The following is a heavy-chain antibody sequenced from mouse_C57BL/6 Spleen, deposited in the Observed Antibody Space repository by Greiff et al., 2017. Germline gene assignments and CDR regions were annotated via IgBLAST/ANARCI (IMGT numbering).Heavy chain of an antibody. CDR3: ARSRGDYDDDG. CDR1: GYTFTSYW. V-gene: IGHV1-69*01. Sequence: QVQLQQPGAELVMPGASVKLSCKASGYTFTSYWMHWVKQRPGQGLEWIGEIDPSDSYTNYNQKFKGKSTLTVDKSSSTAYLQLSSLTSEDSAVYYCARSRGDYDDDGWGQGTLVTVSA. J-gene: IGHJ3*02. D-gene: IGHD2-4*01. CDR2: IDPSDSYT.